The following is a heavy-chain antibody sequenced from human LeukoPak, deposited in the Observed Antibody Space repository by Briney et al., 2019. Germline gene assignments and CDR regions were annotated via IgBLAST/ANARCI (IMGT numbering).Heavy chain of an antibody. D-gene: IGHD6-19*01. CDR1: GYTFTGYY. J-gene: IGHJ5*02. CDR3: AMCSSGWYSWFDP. V-gene: IGHV1-2*02. Sequence: GASVKVSCKASGYTFTGYYMHWVRQAPGQGLEWMGWINPNSGGTDYAQNFQGRVTMTRDTSISTAYMELSRLRSDDTAVYYCAMCSSGWYSWFDPWGQGTLVTVSS. CDR2: INPNSGGT.